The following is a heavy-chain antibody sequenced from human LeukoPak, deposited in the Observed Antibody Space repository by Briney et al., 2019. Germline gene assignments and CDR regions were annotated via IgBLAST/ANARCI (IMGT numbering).Heavy chain of an antibody. CDR3: AREGVLAAADY. CDR1: GFTFSSYA. V-gene: IGHV3-7*01. Sequence: GGSLRLSCAASGFTFSSYAMHWVRQAPGKGLEWVANIKQDGSEKNYVDSVKGRLTISRDNTKNSLYLQMNSLRAEDTAVYFCAREGVLAAADYWGQGTLVTVSS. D-gene: IGHD2-2*01. CDR2: IKQDGSEK. J-gene: IGHJ4*02.